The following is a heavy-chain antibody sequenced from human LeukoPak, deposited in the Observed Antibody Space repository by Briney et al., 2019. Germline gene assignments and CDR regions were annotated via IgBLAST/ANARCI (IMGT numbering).Heavy chain of an antibody. CDR1: GFTFSSDS. J-gene: IGHJ4*02. V-gene: IGHV3-21*01. D-gene: IGHD3-16*02. Sequence: GGSLRLTCAASGFTFSSDSMNWVRQGPGTGLEWVSSISISSSYTYYADSVKIRFTISRDTAKNSLYLQMNSLRAEDTAVYYCARDKNDYVWGSYRYEDYWGQGTLVTVSS. CDR3: ARDKNDYVWGSYRYEDY. CDR2: ISISSSYT.